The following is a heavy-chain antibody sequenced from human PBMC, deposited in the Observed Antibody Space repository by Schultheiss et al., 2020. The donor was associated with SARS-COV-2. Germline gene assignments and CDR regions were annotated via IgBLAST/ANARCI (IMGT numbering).Heavy chain of an antibody. D-gene: IGHD4-23*01. CDR2: INHSGST. CDR3: ARGLLRWSTRGAFDI. V-gene: IGHV4-4*02. CDR1: GASISSSNW. Sequence: SETLSLTCGVSGASISSSNWWSWVRQPPGKGLEWIGEINHSGSTNYNPSLESRVTISVDTSKNQFSLKLSSVTAADTAVYYCARGLLRWSTRGAFDIWVQGTMVTVSS. J-gene: IGHJ3*02.